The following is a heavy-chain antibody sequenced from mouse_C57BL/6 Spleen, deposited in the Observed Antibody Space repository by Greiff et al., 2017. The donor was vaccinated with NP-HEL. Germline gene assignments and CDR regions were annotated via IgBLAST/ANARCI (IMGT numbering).Heavy chain of an antibody. V-gene: IGHV1-15*01. D-gene: IGHD1-1*02. J-gene: IGHJ2*01. CDR1: GYTFTDYE. Sequence: QVQLQQPGAELVRPGASVTLSCKASGYTFTDYEMHWVKQTPVHGLEWIGAIDPETGGTAYNQKFKGKAIQTADKSSSTAYMELRSLTSEDSAVYYCTRWRTLTGSFWGQGTTLTVSS. CDR2: IDPETGGT. CDR3: TRWRTLTGSF.